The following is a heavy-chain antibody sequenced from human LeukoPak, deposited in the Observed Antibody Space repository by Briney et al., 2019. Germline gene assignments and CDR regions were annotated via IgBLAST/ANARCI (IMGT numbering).Heavy chain of an antibody. D-gene: IGHD1-26*01. CDR1: GYSISSGYY. CDR2: IYHSGST. V-gene: IGHV4-38-2*02. J-gene: IGHJ6*03. CDR3: AASGSYRYMDV. Sequence: SETLSLTCTVSGYSISSGYYWGWIRQPPGKGLEWIGSIYHSGSTNYNPSLKSRVTMSVDTSKNQFSLKLSSVTAADTAVYYCAASGSYRYMDVWGKGTTVTISS.